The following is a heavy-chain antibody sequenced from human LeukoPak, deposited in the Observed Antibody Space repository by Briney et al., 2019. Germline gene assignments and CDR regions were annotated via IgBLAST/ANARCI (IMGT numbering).Heavy chain of an antibody. J-gene: IGHJ6*03. CDR2: IYTSGST. V-gene: IGHV4-61*05. Sequence: PSETLSLTCTVSGGSISSSSYYWGWIRQPPGKGLEWIGYIYTSGSTNYNPSLKSRVTISVDTSKNQFSLKLSSVTAADTAVYYCASRQRVVTAHYYYMDVWGKGTTVTVSS. CDR3: ASRQRVVTAHYYYMDV. CDR1: GGSISSSSYY. D-gene: IGHD3-3*01.